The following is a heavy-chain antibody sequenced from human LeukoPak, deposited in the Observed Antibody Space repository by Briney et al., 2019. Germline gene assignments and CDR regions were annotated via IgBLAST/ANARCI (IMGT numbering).Heavy chain of an antibody. Sequence: GGSLRLSCAASGFTFSSYWMSWVRQAPGKGLEWVANIKQDGSEKYYVDSVKGRFTISRDNAKNSLYLQMDSLRAEDTAVYYCARVSGWYWVTSAFDIWGQGTMVTVSS. CDR3: ARVSGWYWVTSAFDI. J-gene: IGHJ3*02. D-gene: IGHD6-19*01. CDR1: GFTFSSYW. CDR2: IKQDGSEK. V-gene: IGHV3-7*03.